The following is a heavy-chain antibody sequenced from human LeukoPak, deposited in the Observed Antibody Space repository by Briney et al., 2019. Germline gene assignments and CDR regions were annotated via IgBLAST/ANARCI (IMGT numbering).Heavy chain of an antibody. CDR1: GGSISSYY. Sequence: SETLSLTCTVSGGSISSYYWSWIRQPAGKGLEWIGGIYTSGSTNYNPSLKSRVTMSVDTSKNQFSLKLSSVTAADTAVYYCARDPRCSSGSCYDWFDPWGQGTLVTVSS. V-gene: IGHV4-4*07. CDR3: ARDPRCSSGSCYDWFDP. D-gene: IGHD2-15*01. CDR2: IYTSGST. J-gene: IGHJ5*02.